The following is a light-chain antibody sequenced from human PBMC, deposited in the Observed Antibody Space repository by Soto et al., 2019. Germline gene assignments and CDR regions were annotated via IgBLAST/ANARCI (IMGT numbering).Light chain of an antibody. CDR3: QQYGTSPRT. CDR1: QSVSSD. V-gene: IGKV3-20*01. CDR2: GAS. Sequence: EIVMTQSPATLSVSPGERATLSCRASQSVSSDLAWYHQKPGQAPRLLIYGASSRATGIPDRFSGSGSGTDFTLTISRLEPEDFAVYFCQQYGTSPRTFGQGTRLEIK. J-gene: IGKJ5*01.